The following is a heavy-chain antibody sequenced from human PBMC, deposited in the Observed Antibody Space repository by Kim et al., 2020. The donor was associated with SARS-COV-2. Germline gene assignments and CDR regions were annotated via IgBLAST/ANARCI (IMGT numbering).Heavy chain of an antibody. CDR2: DT. Sequence: DTGSTPSFQGQVAISADKSISTAYLQWSSLKASDTAMYYCARSPGYGMDVWGQGTTVTVSS. CDR3: ARSPGYGMDV. D-gene: IGHD2-8*02. J-gene: IGHJ6*02. V-gene: IGHV5-51*01.